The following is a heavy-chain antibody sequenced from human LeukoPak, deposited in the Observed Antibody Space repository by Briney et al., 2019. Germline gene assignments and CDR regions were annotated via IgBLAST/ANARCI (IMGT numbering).Heavy chain of an antibody. CDR3: ARGGYSADY. CDR2: IYTSGST. Sequence: SETLSLTCTVSGGSISSGSYYWSWIRQPAGKGLEWIGRIYTSGSTNYNPSLKSRVTISEDTSKNQFSLKLSSVTAADTAVYYCARGGYSADYWGQGTLVTVSS. D-gene: IGHD3-22*01. CDR1: GGSISSGSYY. J-gene: IGHJ4*02. V-gene: IGHV4-61*02.